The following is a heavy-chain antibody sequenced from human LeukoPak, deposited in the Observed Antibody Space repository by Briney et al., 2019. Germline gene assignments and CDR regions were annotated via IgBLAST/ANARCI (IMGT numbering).Heavy chain of an antibody. J-gene: IGHJ5*02. D-gene: IGHD1-14*01. V-gene: IGHV1-69*04. Sequence: SVKVSCKASGGTFSSYTISWVLQAPGQGLEWMGRIIPILGIANYAQKLQGRVTITADKPTSTAYMELSSLRSEDTAVYYCARDHRGYNWFDPWGQGTLVTVSS. CDR3: ARDHRGYNWFDP. CDR2: IIPILGIA. CDR1: GGTFSSYT.